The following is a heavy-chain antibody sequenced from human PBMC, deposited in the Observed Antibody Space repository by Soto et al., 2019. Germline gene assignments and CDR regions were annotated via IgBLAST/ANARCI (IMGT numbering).Heavy chain of an antibody. CDR1: GFTFSSYA. CDR2: ISGSGGST. Sequence: GGSLRLSCAASGFTFSSYAMSWVRQAPGKGLEWVSAISGSGGSTYYADSVKGRFTISRDNSKNTLYLQMNSLRAEDTAVYYWSKVFRYFDLLFPHDAFDIWGQGTMVTVSS. J-gene: IGHJ3*02. D-gene: IGHD3-9*01. V-gene: IGHV3-23*01. CDR3: SKVFRYFDLLFPHDAFDI.